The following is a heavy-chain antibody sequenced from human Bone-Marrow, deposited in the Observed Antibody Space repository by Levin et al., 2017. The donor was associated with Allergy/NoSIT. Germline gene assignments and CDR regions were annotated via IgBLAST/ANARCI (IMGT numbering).Heavy chain of an antibody. V-gene: IGHV4-31*03. CDR3: AREGRDYYGSGSYYGWFDP. Sequence: SETLSLTCTVSGGSISSGDCYWSWIRQHPGKGLEWIGYIYYSGSAYYNPSLKSRVTISIDTSKNQFSLKLSSVTVADTAVYYCAREGRDYYGSGSYYGWFDPWGQGTLVTVSS. CDR2: IYYSGSA. J-gene: IGHJ5*02. CDR1: GGSISSGDCY. D-gene: IGHD3-10*01.